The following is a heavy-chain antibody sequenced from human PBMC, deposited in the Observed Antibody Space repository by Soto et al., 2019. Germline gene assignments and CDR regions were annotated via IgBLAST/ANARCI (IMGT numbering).Heavy chain of an antibody. CDR2: IIPIFGTA. V-gene: IGHV1-69*13. D-gene: IGHD3-22*01. CDR3: AGSSGSLFAI. CDR1: VGTFSSYA. Sequence: GASVKVSCKASVGTFSSYAISGVRQAAGQGLEWMGRIIPIFGTANYAQKFQGRVTITADESTSTAYMELRSLRSEDTAVYYCAGSSGSLFAIWGQGPMVTVSS. J-gene: IGHJ3*02.